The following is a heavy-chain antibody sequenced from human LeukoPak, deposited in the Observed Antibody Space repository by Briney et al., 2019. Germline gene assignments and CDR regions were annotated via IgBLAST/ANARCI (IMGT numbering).Heavy chain of an antibody. CDR3: AKVRDYGDF. Sequence: PGGSLRLSCTVSGFTFSSYWMTWLRQVPGKGLQWVANINQDGRENYYMDSMKGRLNISRDNTENSVFLQLTSLTPEDTGIYFCAKVRDYGDFWGQGTLVAVSS. CDR1: GFTFSSYW. CDR2: INQDGREN. J-gene: IGHJ4*02. V-gene: IGHV3-7*01.